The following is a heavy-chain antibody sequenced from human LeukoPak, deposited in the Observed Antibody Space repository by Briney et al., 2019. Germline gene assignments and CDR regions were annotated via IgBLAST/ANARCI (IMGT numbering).Heavy chain of an antibody. Sequence: ASVKVSCKASGGTFSSYAISWVRQAPGQGLEWMGGIIPIFGTANYAQKFQGRVTITADKSTSTAYMELSSLRSEDTAVYYCARDHTGYGDNMGYWYFDLWGRGTLVTVSS. CDR3: ARDHTGYGDNMGYWYFDL. V-gene: IGHV1-69*06. D-gene: IGHD4-17*01. J-gene: IGHJ2*01. CDR2: IIPIFGTA. CDR1: GGTFSSYA.